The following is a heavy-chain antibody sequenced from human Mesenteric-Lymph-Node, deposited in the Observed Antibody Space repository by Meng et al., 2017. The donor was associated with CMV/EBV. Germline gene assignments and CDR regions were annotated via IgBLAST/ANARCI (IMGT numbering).Heavy chain of an antibody. CDR2: IYPGDSDI. J-gene: IGHJ3*01. Sequence: GSGYYFPNYWIGWVRQMPGKGLEWMGIIYPGDSDIRYSPSFQGQVTMSADKSINTAYLQWSSLKASDTAIYYCARPMTSRGLNAFDFWGQGTMVTVSS. CDR1: GYYFPNYW. V-gene: IGHV5-51*01. CDR3: ARPMTSRGLNAFDF.